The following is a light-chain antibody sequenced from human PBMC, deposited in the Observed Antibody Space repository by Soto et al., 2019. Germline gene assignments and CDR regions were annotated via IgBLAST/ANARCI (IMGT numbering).Light chain of an antibody. CDR2: TYS. J-gene: IGLJ3*02. CDR3: QSYDSTLSGWV. CDR1: SSNIGAGYD. V-gene: IGLV1-40*01. Sequence: QSALTQPPSVSGALGQRVTISCTGSSSNIGAGYDVHWYQQLPGTAPKFLIYTYSNRPSGVPDRFSGSKSGTSASLAITGLQAEDEADYYCQSYDSTLSGWVFGRGTKLTVL.